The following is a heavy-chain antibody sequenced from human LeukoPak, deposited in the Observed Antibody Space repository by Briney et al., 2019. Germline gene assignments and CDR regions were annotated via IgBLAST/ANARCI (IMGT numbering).Heavy chain of an antibody. V-gene: IGHV3-7*03. CDR2: IKQDGSEE. J-gene: IGHJ4*02. CDR3: AKEGIAVAGILDYFDY. CDR1: GFTFSSYW. Sequence: PGGSLRLSCSASGFTFSSYWMSWVRQAPGKGLEWVANIKQDGSEEHYVDSVKGRFTISRDNSKNTLYLQMNSLRAEDTAVYYCAKEGIAVAGILDYFDYWGQGTLVTVSS. D-gene: IGHD6-19*01.